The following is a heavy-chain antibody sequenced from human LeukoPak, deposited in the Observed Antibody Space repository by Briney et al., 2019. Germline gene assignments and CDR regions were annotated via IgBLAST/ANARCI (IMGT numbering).Heavy chain of an antibody. Sequence: SETLSLTCTVSGGSISSSSYYWGWIRQPPGKGLEWIGSIYYSGSTYYNPSLKSRVTISVDTSKNQFSLKLSSVTAADTAVYYCARSYGGNSPFDYWGQGTLVTVSS. CDR1: GGSISSSSYY. CDR2: IYYSGST. CDR3: ARSYGGNSPFDY. J-gene: IGHJ4*02. V-gene: IGHV4-39*07. D-gene: IGHD4-23*01.